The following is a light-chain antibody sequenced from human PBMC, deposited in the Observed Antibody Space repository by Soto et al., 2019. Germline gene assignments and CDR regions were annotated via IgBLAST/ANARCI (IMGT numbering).Light chain of an antibody. CDR3: QQYGRSPLT. CDR2: EAS. V-gene: IGKV3-11*01. J-gene: IGKJ4*01. CDR1: QSVSSY. Sequence: EIVLTQSPATLSLSPVERATLSCMASQSVSSYLAWYQQKPGQAPRLLIHEASNRATGIPARFSGSGSGTDFTLTISRLEPEDFAVYYCQQYGRSPLTFGGGTKVDIK.